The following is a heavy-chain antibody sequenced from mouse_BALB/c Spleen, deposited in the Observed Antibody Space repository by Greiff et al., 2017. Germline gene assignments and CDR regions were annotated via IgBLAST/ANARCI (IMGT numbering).Heavy chain of an antibody. D-gene: IGHD4-1*01. J-gene: IGHJ2*01. CDR2: INPSNGGT. V-gene: IGHV1S81*02. Sequence: QVQLQQSGAELVKPGASVKLSCKASGYTFTSYYMYWVKQRPGQVLEWIGEINPSNGGTNFNEKFKSKATLTVDKSSSTAYMQLSSLTSEDSAVYYCTRGGLGEGDFDYWGQGTTLTVSS. CDR1: GYTFTSYY. CDR3: TRGGLGEGDFDY.